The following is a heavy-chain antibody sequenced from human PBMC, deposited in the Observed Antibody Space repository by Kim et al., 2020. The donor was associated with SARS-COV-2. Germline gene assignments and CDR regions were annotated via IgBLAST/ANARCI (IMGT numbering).Heavy chain of an antibody. Sequence: GGSLRLSCAASGFTFSSYWMNWVRQAPGKGLVWVASINRDGSGTSYVDSVKGRFTISRDNAKNTLYLQMNRLRAEDTAVYYCARVVDLRTPSDYWGQGTLVTVSS. CDR1: GFTFSSYW. D-gene: IGHD2-15*01. V-gene: IGHV3-74*01. CDR2: INRDGSGT. J-gene: IGHJ4*02. CDR3: ARVVDLRTPSDY.